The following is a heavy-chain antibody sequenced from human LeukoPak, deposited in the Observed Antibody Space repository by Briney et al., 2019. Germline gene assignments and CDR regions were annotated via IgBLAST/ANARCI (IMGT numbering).Heavy chain of an antibody. J-gene: IGHJ4*02. CDR2: IRYDGSNK. D-gene: IGHD3-9*01. V-gene: IGHV3-30*02. CDR1: GFTFSNYG. CDR3: TKAHLLRYFDWLPGD. Sequence: GGSLRLSWAASGFTFSNYGMHWVRQAPGKGLEWVSFIRYDGSNKYYADSVKDRFTISRDNSKNTLFLQMNSLRAEDTAVYYCTKAHLLRYFDWLPGDWGQGTLVTVSS.